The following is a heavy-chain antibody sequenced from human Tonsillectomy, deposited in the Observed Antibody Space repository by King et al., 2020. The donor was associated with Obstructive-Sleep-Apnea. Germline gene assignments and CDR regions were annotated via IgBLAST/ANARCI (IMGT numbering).Heavy chain of an antibody. CDR1: GFSFSSHA. CDR3: ARLTTAVATEPFDI. V-gene: IGHV3-30-3*01. Sequence: VQLVESGGGVVPPGRSLRLSCAASGFSFSSHAMHWFRQAPGKGLEWVAVISNDGTNKYYADSVRRRFTFSRDNSENTLYLQMNSLGREDTAVYYCARLTTAVATEPFDIWGQGTMVTVSS. CDR2: ISNDGTNK. J-gene: IGHJ3*02. D-gene: IGHD4-17*01.